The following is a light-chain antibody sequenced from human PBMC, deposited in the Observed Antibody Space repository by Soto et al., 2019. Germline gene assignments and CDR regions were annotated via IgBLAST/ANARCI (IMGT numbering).Light chain of an antibody. CDR2: AAS. Sequence: DIQLTQSPSFLSASVGDRVTITCRASQGISSYLAWYQQKPGKAPKLLIYAASTLQSGVPSRFSGSGSGTEFTLTISSLQPEDFATYYCKQLNSYIFTFGPGTKVDIK. J-gene: IGKJ3*01. CDR1: QGISSY. V-gene: IGKV1-9*01. CDR3: KQLNSYIFT.